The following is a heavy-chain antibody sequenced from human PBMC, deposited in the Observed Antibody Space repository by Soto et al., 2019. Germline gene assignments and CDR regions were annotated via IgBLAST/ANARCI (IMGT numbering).Heavy chain of an antibody. Sequence: FLRLSCAASGFTFSDYYMSWIRRAPGKGLEWVSYISSSGGTIYYADSVKGRFTISRDNAKNSLYLQMNSLRAEDTAVYYCARDRGGSSSGYYYYYYGMDVWGQGTTVTVSS. D-gene: IGHD6-6*01. CDR3: ARDRGGSSSGYYYYYYGMDV. CDR2: ISSSGGTI. CDR1: GFTFSDYY. J-gene: IGHJ6*02. V-gene: IGHV3-11*01.